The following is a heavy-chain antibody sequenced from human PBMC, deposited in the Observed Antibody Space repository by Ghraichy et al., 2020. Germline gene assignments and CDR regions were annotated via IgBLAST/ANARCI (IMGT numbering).Heavy chain of an antibody. J-gene: IGHJ5*02. CDR3: AKDQKYSSSWWWFDP. V-gene: IGHV3-23*01. Sequence: GGSLRLSCAASGFTFSSYAMSWVRQAPGKGLEWVSAISGSGGSTYYADSVKGRFTISRDNSKNTLYLQMNSLRAEDTAVYYCAKDQKYSSSWWWFDPWGQGTLVTVSS. CDR2: ISGSGGST. CDR1: GFTFSSYA. D-gene: IGHD6-13*01.